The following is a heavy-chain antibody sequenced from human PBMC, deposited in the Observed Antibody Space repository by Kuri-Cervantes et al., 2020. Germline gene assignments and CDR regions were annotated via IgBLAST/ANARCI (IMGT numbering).Heavy chain of an antibody. Sequence: GESLKISCAASGFTFSSYDMHWVRQATGKGLEWVSAIGTAGDTYYPGSVKGRFTISRENAKNTLYLQMNSLRAEDTAVYYCARDLTSSSWPNWFDPWGQGTLVTVSS. D-gene: IGHD6-13*01. CDR1: GFTFSSYD. CDR2: IGTAGDT. CDR3: ARDLTSSSWPNWFDP. J-gene: IGHJ5*02. V-gene: IGHV3-13*01.